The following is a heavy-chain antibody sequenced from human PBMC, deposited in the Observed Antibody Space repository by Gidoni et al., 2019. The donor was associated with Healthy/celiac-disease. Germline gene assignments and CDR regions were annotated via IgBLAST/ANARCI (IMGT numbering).Heavy chain of an antibody. CDR1: GFSLSTSGVG. J-gene: IGHJ5*02. V-gene: IGHV2-5*01. CDR2: IYWNDDK. Sequence: QITLKESGPTLVKPTQTLTLTCTFSGFSLSTSGVGVGWIRQPPGKALEWLALIYWNDDKRYSPSLKSRLTITKETSKNQVVLTMTNMDPVDTATYYCARLLIAARAGNWFDPWGQGTLVTVSS. CDR3: ARLLIAARAGNWFDP. D-gene: IGHD6-6*01.